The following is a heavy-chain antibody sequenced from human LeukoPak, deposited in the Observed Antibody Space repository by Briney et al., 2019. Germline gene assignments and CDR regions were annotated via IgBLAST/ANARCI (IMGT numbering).Heavy chain of an antibody. CDR2: MLNDGSTT. CDR3: RGYYYQSSGYYRDY. V-gene: IGHV3-30*03. Sequence: PGRSLRLSCVASGFTFSTYGMYWVRQAPGKGLEWLAVMLNDGSTTYYADSVKGRFTISRDNSKNALYLQMNSLRAEDTAVYYCRGYYYQSSGYYRDYWGQGTLVTVSS. D-gene: IGHD3-22*01. J-gene: IGHJ4*02. CDR1: GFTFSTYG.